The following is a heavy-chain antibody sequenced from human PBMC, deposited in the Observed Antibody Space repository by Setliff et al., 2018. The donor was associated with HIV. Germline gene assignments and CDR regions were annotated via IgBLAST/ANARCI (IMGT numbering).Heavy chain of an antibody. Sequence: SETLSLTCTVSGGSISSGDYYWSWIRQPPEKGLEWIGYIYHSGSTYYNPSLKSRVTISVDTSKNQFSLKLSSVTAADTAVYYCTRQSPVAGSGAFDIWGQGTMVTVSS. CDR3: TRQSPVAGSGAFDI. CDR1: GGSISSGDYY. CDR2: IYHSGST. D-gene: IGHD6-19*01. J-gene: IGHJ3*02. V-gene: IGHV4-30-4*08.